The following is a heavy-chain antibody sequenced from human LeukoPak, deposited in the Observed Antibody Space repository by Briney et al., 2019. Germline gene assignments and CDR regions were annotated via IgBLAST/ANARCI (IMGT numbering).Heavy chain of an antibody. D-gene: IGHD1-26*01. J-gene: IGHJ4*02. V-gene: IGHV4-38-2*02. Sequence: PSETLSLTCIVSGYSITSGYYWGWIRQPPGKGLEWIGSIYHSGDTYYNPSLKSRVTISVDTSKNQFSLKLDSVTAADTAVYYCAKGEWELLRVGFYFDYWGQGTLVTVSS. CDR2: IYHSGDT. CDR1: GYSITSGYY. CDR3: AKGEWELLRVGFYFDY.